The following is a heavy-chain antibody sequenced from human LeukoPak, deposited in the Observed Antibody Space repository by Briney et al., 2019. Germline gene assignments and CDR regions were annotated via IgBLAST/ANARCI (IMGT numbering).Heavy chain of an antibody. D-gene: IGHD3-10*01. CDR2: IGRDGINT. CDR1: GFTFSTYA. CDR3: ARYFGDPQGMDV. Sequence: GSLRLSCVASGFTFSTYAMSWVRQAPGKGLEWVSAIGRDGINTKYADSVNGRFTVSKDNSRDTLYLQMNSLRDEDTAVYYCARYFGDPQGMDVWGQGTTVTVSS. V-gene: IGHV3-23*01. J-gene: IGHJ6*02.